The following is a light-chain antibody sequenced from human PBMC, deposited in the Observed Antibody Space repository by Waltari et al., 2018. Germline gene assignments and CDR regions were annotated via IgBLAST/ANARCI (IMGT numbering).Light chain of an antibody. CDR3: RQGLQSPLT. J-gene: IGKJ4*01. V-gene: IGKV2-28*01. CDR1: QSLLHSNGYNY. Sequence: DIMMTQSPLSLPVTPGEPASISCKSSQSLLHSNGYNYLDWYLQKPGQSPQLLIFLGSNRASGCPDRFRVSGSGTDFTLKISRVGTDDVGVYYCRQGLQSPLTFGGGTRVEIK. CDR2: LGS.